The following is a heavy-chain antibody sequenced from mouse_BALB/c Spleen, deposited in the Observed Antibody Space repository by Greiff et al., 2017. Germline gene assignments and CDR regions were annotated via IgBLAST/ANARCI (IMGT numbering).Heavy chain of an antibody. CDR1: GYAFTNYL. J-gene: IGHJ4*01. CDR2: INPGSGGT. Sequence: VQLQESGAELVRPGTSVKVSCKASGYAFTNYLIEWVKQRPGQGLEWIGVINPGSGGTNYNEKFKGKATLTADKSSSTAYMQLSSLTSDDSAVYFCARYYGSSYDYAMDYWGQGTSVTVSS. V-gene: IGHV1-54*01. CDR3: ARYYGSSYDYAMDY. D-gene: IGHD1-1*01.